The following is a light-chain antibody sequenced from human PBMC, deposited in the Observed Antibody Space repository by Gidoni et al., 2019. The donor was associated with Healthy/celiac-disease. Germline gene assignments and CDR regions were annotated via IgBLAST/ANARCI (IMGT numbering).Light chain of an antibody. Sequence: DIVLTQPPGTLSLSPGERATLSCRASQSVSSSYLAWYQQKPGQAPRLLIYGASSRATGIPGRISGSGSGTDFTLTISRLEPDDLAEYCCQQNDSSAGTFXQXTKVEIK. J-gene: IGKJ1*01. CDR1: QSVSSSY. V-gene: IGKV3-20*01. CDR2: GAS. CDR3: QQNDSSAGT.